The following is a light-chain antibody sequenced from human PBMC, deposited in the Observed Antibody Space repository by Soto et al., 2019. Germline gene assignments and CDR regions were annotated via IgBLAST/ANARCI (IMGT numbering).Light chain of an antibody. V-gene: IGKV3-15*01. CDR3: QQYNTWPPT. J-gene: IGKJ1*01. Sequence: EIVMPQSPATLSVSPGERATLSCRASQSVSSNLAWYQQKPGQAPRLLIYGASTRATGIPARFSGSGSGTEFTLTISSLQSEDFAVYYCQQYNTWPPTVGQGTKVDIK. CDR2: GAS. CDR1: QSVSSN.